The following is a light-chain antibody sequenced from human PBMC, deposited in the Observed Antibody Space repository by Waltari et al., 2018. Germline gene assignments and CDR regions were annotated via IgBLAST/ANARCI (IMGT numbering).Light chain of an antibody. CDR2: GAS. Sequence: DIVLTQSPVSLSSSPGERVTLSCRASQSVIRALAWYQQKPDQAPRLLIFGASNRATGIPDRFSGSGSEKDFSLTISRLEPEDFAVYYCQHYVRLPATFGRGTKVEIK. V-gene: IGKV3-20*01. CDR1: QSVIRA. J-gene: IGKJ1*01. CDR3: QHYVRLPAT.